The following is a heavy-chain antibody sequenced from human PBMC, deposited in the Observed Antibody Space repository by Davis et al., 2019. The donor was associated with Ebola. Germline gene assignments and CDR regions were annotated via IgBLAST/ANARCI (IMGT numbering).Heavy chain of an antibody. J-gene: IGHJ4*02. V-gene: IGHV7-4-1*02. CDR3: VREIPQYNFDY. CDR1: GYTFTNYA. CDR2: INTNTGNP. Sequence: ASVKVSCKASGYTFTNYALNWVRQAPGQGLEWMGWINTNTGNPMYAQGFTGRFVFSLDTSVSTAYLQISSLTAEDTAVYFCVREIPQYNFDYWGQGTLVTVSS. D-gene: IGHD1-1*01.